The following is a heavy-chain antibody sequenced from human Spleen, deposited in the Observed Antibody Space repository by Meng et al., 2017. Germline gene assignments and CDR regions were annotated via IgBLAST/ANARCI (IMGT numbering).Heavy chain of an antibody. D-gene: IGHD2-15*01. CDR1: GFTFSNAW. Sequence: GESLKISCAASGFTFSNAWMSWVRQAPGKGLEWVSYISSSGSTIYYADSVKGRFTISRDNAKNSLYLQMNSLRAEDTAVYYCARGYSAENYYYYYGMDVWGQGTTVTVSS. CDR2: ISSSGSTI. CDR3: ARGYSAENYYYYYGMDV. J-gene: IGHJ6*02. V-gene: IGHV3-11*04.